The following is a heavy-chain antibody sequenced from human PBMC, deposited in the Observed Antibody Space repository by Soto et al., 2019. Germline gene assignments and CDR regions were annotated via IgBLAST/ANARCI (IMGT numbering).Heavy chain of an antibody. CDR1: GFTVGSNY. J-gene: IGHJ4*02. D-gene: IGHD2-8*01. CDR2: IYFDGAT. CDR3: AKSGGRPVGPCTNGVCPNFDY. Sequence: EVQLVESGGGLVQPGGSLRLSCAASGFTVGSNYMSWVRQAPGKGLEWVSVIYFDGATYYADSVKGRFTLSRDNSKNTMYLQMNSLRAEDTAVYYCAKSGGRPVGPCTNGVCPNFDYWGQGTLVIVSS. V-gene: IGHV3-66*01.